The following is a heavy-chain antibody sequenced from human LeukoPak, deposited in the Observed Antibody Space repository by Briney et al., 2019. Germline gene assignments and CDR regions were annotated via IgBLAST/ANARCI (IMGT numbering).Heavy chain of an antibody. CDR2: IWYDGSNK. J-gene: IGHJ6*03. Sequence: GGSLRLSCAASGFTFSSYGMHWVRQAPGQGLEWVAVIWYDGSNKYYADSVKGRFTISRDNSKNTLYLQLNSLRAEDTAVYYCAKQAAMAKGGYYYYYMDVWGKGTTVTVSS. CDR3: AKQAAMAKGGYYYYYMDV. D-gene: IGHD5-18*01. CDR1: GFTFSSYG. V-gene: IGHV3-30*02.